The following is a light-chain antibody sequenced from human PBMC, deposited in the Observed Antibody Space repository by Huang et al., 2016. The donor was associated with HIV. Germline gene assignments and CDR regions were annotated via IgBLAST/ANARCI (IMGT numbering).Light chain of an antibody. CDR2: ATS. V-gene: IGKV1-NL1*01. CDR3: QQYQSIPWT. CDR1: QGIGNS. J-gene: IGKJ1*01. Sequence: DIQMTQSPSSLSASVGDRVTITCRASQGIGNSLAWYQQKPEKPPRLLLYATSRLASGVPARVSGSGSGTHYTLTITTRQPEDIASYYCQQYQSIPWTFGQGTKVEIK.